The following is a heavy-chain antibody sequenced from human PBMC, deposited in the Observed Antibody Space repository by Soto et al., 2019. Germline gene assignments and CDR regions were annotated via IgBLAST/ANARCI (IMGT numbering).Heavy chain of an antibody. V-gene: IGHV1-46*03. CDR1: GFTFTSYY. J-gene: IGHJ4*02. Sequence: QVQLEQSGAEVKKPGASVRVSCKASGFTFTSYYMHWVRQATGQGLDWMGVLNPSAGTKNYAQKFQGRVTITRDKSTSTVYMELSSLRSEDTAVYYCARRDYYGSGSDDYWGPGTLVTVSS. CDR3: ARRDYYGSGSDDY. CDR2: LNPSAGTK. D-gene: IGHD3-10*01.